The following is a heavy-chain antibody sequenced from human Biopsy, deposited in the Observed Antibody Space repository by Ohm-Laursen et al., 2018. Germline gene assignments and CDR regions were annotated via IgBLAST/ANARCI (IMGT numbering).Heavy chain of an antibody. J-gene: IGHJ4*02. D-gene: IGHD3-10*01. CDR2: IYYSGST. CDR1: GGSISSDY. V-gene: IGHV4-59*08. Sequence: TLSLTCTVSGGSISSDYWSWIRQTPGKGLEWIGYIYYSGSTYYNPSLKSRVTISADRSKNQFSLKLTSVTAADTAMYYCARQEFATSPLDYWSQGSLVTVSS. CDR3: ARQEFATSPLDY.